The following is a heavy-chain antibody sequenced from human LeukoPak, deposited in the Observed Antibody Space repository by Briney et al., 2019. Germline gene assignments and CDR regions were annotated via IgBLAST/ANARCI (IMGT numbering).Heavy chain of an antibody. J-gene: IGHJ3*02. CDR3: ASLYDSSFPDAFDI. V-gene: IGHV4-4*07. Sequence: PSETLSLTCTVSSGSISSYYWSWIRQPAGKGLEWIGRIYTSGSTNYNSSLKSRVTMSVDTSKNQFSLKLSSVTAADTAVYYCASLYDSSFPDAFDIWGQGTMVTVSS. D-gene: IGHD3-22*01. CDR2: IYTSGST. CDR1: SGSISSYY.